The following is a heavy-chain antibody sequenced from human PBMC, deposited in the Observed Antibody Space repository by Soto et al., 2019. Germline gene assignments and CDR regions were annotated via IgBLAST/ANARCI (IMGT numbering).Heavy chain of an antibody. CDR1: GGSISSYY. D-gene: IGHD3-16*02. Sequence: SETLSLTCTASGGSISSYYWSWIRQPPGKGLEWIGYIYYSGSTNYNPSLKSRVTISVDTSKNQFSLKLSSVTAADTAVYYCARAIRLGELSFPYYFDYWGQGTLVTVSS. CDR2: IYYSGST. V-gene: IGHV4-59*01. CDR3: ARAIRLGELSFPYYFDY. J-gene: IGHJ4*02.